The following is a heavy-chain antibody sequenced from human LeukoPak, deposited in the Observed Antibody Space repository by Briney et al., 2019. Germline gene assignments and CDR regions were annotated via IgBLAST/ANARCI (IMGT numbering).Heavy chain of an antibody. D-gene: IGHD1-26*01. V-gene: IGHV1-46*01. CDR1: GYTFTSYY. J-gene: IGHJ4*02. Sequence: ASVKVSFKASGYTFTSYYMHWVRQAPGQGLEWMGIINLSGGSTSYAQKFQGRVTMTRDTSTSTVYMELSSLRSEDTAVYYCARDGDSGSYPQYYFDYWGQGTLVTVSS. CDR3: ARDGDSGSYPQYYFDY. CDR2: INLSGGST.